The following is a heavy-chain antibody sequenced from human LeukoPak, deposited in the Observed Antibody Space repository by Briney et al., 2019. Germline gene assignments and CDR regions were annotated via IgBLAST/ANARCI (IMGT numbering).Heavy chain of an antibody. J-gene: IGHJ4*02. D-gene: IGHD5-24*01. V-gene: IGHV1-46*01. CDR3: AREMATEMKNFDY. Sequence: ASVKVSCKASGYTFTGYYIHWVRQAPGQGLEWVGMINPSGGSTYHTQKFQGRVTITRDTSTSTVYMELSSLSSEDTAVYYCAREMATEMKNFDYWGQGTLVTVSS. CDR2: INPSGGST. CDR1: GYTFTGYY.